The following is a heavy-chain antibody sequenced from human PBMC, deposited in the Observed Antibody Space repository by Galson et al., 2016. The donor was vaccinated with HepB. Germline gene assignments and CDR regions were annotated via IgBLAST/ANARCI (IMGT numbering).Heavy chain of an antibody. V-gene: IGHV3-53*01. CDR3: VREGRLESDGYNDAFDF. J-gene: IGHJ3*01. CDR2: MRRDGST. CDR1: GFTVSTKY. Sequence: SLRLSCAASGFTVSTKYMTWVRQTPGKGLEWVSVMRRDGSTHYADSVKGRFTISRDTSKNTLYLQMSSLRPEDTAVYYCVREGRLESDGYNDAFDFWGQGTMVTVSS. D-gene: IGHD5-12*01.